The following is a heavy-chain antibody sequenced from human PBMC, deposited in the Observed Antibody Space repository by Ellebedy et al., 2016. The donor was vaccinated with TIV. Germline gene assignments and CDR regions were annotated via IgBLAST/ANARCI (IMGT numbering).Heavy chain of an antibody. J-gene: IGHJ5*02. D-gene: IGHD3-22*01. CDR1: GGSISDNF. Sequence: SETLSLTXTVSGGSISDNFWSWIRQPAGKGLEWVGRTHISGDTKYNPALNSRVTVSLDTSKNQFSLKVTSVTAADTAVYYCARDISMVVRRFDPWGQGTLVTVSS. V-gene: IGHV4-4*07. CDR2: THISGDT. CDR3: ARDISMVVRRFDP.